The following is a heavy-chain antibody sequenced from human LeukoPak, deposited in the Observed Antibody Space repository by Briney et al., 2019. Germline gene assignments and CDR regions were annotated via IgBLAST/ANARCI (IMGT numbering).Heavy chain of an antibody. J-gene: IGHJ4*02. CDR1: GFTFSSYA. D-gene: IGHD3-22*01. CDR3: AKHRFESGGYHSTD. Sequence: GGSLRLSCAASGFTFSSYAMSWVRQAPGKGLAWFSPISGGSGSTYCADSVKGRFTISRDNSKNTLYLQMNSLRDEDTAVYYCAKHRFESGGYHSTDWGQGTLVTVSS. CDR2: ISGGSGST. V-gene: IGHV3-23*01.